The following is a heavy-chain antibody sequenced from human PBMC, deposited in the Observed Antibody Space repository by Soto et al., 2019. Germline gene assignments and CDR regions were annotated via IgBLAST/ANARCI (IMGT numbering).Heavy chain of an antibody. J-gene: IGHJ4*02. D-gene: IGHD6-19*01. CDR2: INAGNGNT. CDR3: ARAVAVAADVDY. Sequence: QVQLVQSGAEEKKPGASVKVSCKASGYTFTGYAMHWVRPAPGQRLEWMGWINAGNGNTKYSQKFQGRVTITRDTSASTAYMELSSLRSEDTAVYYCARAVAVAADVDYWGQGTLVTVSS. CDR1: GYTFTGYA. V-gene: IGHV1-3*05.